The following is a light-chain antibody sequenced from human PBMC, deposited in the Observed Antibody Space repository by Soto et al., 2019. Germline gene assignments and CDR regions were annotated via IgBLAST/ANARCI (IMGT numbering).Light chain of an antibody. J-gene: IGKJ4*01. Sequence: DIVMTQSPDSLTVSLGERATINCKSSQSILSSSNNKNYLVWYQQKPGQPPKLLSNWASTRESGVPDRFSGSGSGADFTLTISSLQAEDVAVYYCQQYYSTPPTFGGGTKLEIK. V-gene: IGKV4-1*01. CDR2: WAS. CDR1: QSILSSSNNKNY. CDR3: QQYYSTPPT.